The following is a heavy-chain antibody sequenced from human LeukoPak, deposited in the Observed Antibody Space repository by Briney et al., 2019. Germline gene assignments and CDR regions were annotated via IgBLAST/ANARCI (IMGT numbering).Heavy chain of an antibody. J-gene: IGHJ6*04. D-gene: IGHD2/OR15-2a*01. Sequence: SETLSLTCTVSGASINKDYWAWIRQPGGEGLEWIGRIHPSGITHQNPSLRGRVTMSIDASKNQFSLNLSSVTAADTAVYYCVRDEYRDVWGKGTTVTVSS. CDR2: IHPSGIT. CDR3: VRDEYRDV. CDR1: GASINKDY. V-gene: IGHV4-4*07.